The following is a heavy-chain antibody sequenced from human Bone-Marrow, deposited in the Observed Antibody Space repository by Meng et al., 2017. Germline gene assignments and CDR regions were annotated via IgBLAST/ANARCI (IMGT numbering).Heavy chain of an antibody. D-gene: IGHD1-7*01. J-gene: IGHJ4*02. V-gene: IGHV4-39*07. CDR2: VYYRGST. CDR3: GRDQGRELINH. Sequence: QLQLQESGPGLVKPSETLSLTCTVSGGSISSSSYYWGWIRQPPGKGLEWIASVYYRGSTYYNPSLKSRVDISVDKSKNQFYLSLFSVTAADTAVYYCGRDQGRELINHWGQGTLVTVSS. CDR1: GGSISSSSYY.